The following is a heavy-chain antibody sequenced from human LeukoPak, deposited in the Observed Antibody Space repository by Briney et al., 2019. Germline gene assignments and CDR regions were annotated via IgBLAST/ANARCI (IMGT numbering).Heavy chain of an antibody. CDR1: GGSISSSSYY. CDR3: ARVTGYMIEDYFDY. CDR2: IYYSGST. J-gene: IGHJ4*02. V-gene: IGHV4-39*07. D-gene: IGHD3-22*01. Sequence: SETLSLTCTVSGGSISSSSYYWGWIRQPPGKGLEWIGSIYYSGSTYYNPSLKSRVAISVDTSKNQFSLKLSSVTAANTAVYYCARVTGYMIEDYFDYWGQGTLVTVSS.